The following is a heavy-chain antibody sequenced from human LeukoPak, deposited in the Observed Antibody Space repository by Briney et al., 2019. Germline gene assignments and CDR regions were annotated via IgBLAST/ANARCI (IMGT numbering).Heavy chain of an antibody. CDR3: ASRGATAYDY. CDR2: IKQDGSEK. V-gene: IGHV3-7*01. Sequence: GGSLRLSCAASGFTFSSYWKSWVRQAPGKGLEWVANIKQDGSEKYYVDSVKGRFTISRDNAKNSLYLQMNSLRAEDTAVYYCASRGATAYDYWGQGTLVTVSS. J-gene: IGHJ4*02. CDR1: GFTFSSYW. D-gene: IGHD2-21*02.